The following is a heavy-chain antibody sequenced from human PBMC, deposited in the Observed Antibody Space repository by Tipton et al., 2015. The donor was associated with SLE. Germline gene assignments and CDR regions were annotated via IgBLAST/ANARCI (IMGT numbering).Heavy chain of an antibody. CDR3: ARRGMGTSYYYYGMDV. CDR2: INHSGST. CDR1: GGSFSGYY. V-gene: IGHV4-34*01. J-gene: IGHJ6*02. Sequence: TLSLTCAVYGGSFSGYYWSWIRQPPGKGLEWIGEINHSGSTNYNPSLKSRVTISVDTSKNQFSLKLSSVTAADTAVYYCARRGMGTSYYYYGMDVWGQGTTVTVSS. D-gene: IGHD3-16*01.